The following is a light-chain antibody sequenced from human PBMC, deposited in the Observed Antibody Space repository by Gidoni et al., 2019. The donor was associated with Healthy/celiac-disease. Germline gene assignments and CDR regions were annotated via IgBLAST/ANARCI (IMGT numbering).Light chain of an antibody. Sequence: IVLTQSPGTLSLSPGERATLSCRASQSVSSSYLAWYQQKPGQAPRILIYGASSRATGIPDRCSGSGSGTDFTLTISRLEPEDFAVYYCQQYGSSPFAFGQXTKVEIK. J-gene: IGKJ1*01. V-gene: IGKV3-20*01. CDR3: QQYGSSPFA. CDR1: QSVSSSY. CDR2: GAS.